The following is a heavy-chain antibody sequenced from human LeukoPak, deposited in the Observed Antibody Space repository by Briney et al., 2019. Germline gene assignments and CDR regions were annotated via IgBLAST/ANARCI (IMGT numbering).Heavy chain of an antibody. CDR3: AREWEEGSFDY. Sequence: PGRSLRLSCAASGLSFSTYAMPCVRQAPGKRLQSVSAISSNGGSTYYANAVKGRFTISRDNSKNTLYLQMGSLRAEDMAVYYCAREWEEGSFDYWGQGTLVTVSA. V-gene: IGHV3-64*01. CDR1: GLSFSTYA. D-gene: IGHD1-26*01. J-gene: IGHJ4*02. CDR2: ISSNGGST.